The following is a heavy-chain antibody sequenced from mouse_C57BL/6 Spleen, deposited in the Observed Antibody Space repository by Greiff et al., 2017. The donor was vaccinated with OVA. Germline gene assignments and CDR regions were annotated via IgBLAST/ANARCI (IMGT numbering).Heavy chain of an antibody. CDR2: IDPSDSYT. Sequence: QVQLQQPGAELVKPGASVKLSCKASGYTFTSYWMQWVKQRPGQGLEWIGEIDPSDSYTNYHQKFKGKATLTVDTSSSTAYMQLSSLTSEDSAVYYCARGQAVVEDWYFDVWGTGTTVTVSS. D-gene: IGHD1-1*01. CDR3: ARGQAVVEDWYFDV. J-gene: IGHJ1*03. V-gene: IGHV1-50*01. CDR1: GYTFTSYW.